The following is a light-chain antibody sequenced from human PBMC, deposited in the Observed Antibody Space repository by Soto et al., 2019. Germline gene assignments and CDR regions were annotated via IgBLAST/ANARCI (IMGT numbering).Light chain of an antibody. CDR2: GAS. Sequence: DIQMTQSPSSVSASVGDRLTITCRASQIINKWLAWYQQKPGKAPTLLIYGASTLQSWVPSRFSGSGSGTDFTLTISSLQPEDFATYYCHQANSFPFTFGPGTKGEIK. V-gene: IGKV1-12*02. CDR1: QIINKW. CDR3: HQANSFPFT. J-gene: IGKJ3*01.